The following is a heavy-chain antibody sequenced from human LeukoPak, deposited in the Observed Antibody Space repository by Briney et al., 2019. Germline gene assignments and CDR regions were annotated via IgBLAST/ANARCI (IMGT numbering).Heavy chain of an antibody. D-gene: IGHD2-2*01. J-gene: IGHJ4*02. V-gene: IGHV3-30-3*01. CDR1: GFTFSSYA. CDR3: AREYQLLSGPFDY. Sequence: GGSLRLSCAASGFTFSSYAMHWVRQAPGKGLEWVAVISYDGSNKYYADSVKGRFTISRDSSKNTLYLQMNSLRDEDTAVYYCAREYQLLSGPFDYWGQGTLVTVSS. CDR2: ISYDGSNK.